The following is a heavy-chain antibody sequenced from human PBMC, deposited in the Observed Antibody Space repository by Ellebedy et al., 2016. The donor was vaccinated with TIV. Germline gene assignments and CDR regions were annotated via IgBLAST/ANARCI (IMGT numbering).Heavy chain of an antibody. CDR3: ARDRGTTMTVYDY. CDR2: IYTGGST. J-gene: IGHJ4*02. V-gene: IGHV3-66*01. D-gene: IGHD3-22*01. CDR1: GFTVNSNY. Sequence: PGGSLRLSCAVSGFTVNSNYMSWVRQAPGKGLEWLSVIYTGGSTYYEDSVKGRFTISRDNSKNTLYLQMNSLRAEDTAVYYCARDRGTTMTVYDYWGQGTLVTVSS.